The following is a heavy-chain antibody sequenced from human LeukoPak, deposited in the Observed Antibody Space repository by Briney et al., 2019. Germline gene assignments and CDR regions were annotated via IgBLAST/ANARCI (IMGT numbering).Heavy chain of an antibody. V-gene: IGHV3-23*01. Sequence: GGSLRLSCAASGFTFSSYAMSWVRQAPGKGLEWVSTISGRGGTTSYADSVKGRFTISRDNSKNTLYLQMNSLRAEDTAVYYCAKLTYSSSSGYYFDYWGQGTLVTVSS. CDR1: GFTFSSYA. CDR2: ISGRGGTT. CDR3: AKLTYSSSSGYYFDY. J-gene: IGHJ4*02. D-gene: IGHD6-6*01.